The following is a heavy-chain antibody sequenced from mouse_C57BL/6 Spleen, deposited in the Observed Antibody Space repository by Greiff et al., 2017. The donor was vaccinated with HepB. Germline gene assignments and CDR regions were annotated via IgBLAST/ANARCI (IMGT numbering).Heavy chain of an antibody. CDR1: GFNIKDDY. J-gene: IGHJ3*01. CDR2: IDPENGDT. V-gene: IGHV14-4*01. CDR3: TTGPYHEAWFAY. Sequence: EVQLQQSGAELVRPGASVKLSCTASGFNIKDDYMHWVKQRPEQGLEWIGWIDPENGDTEYASKFQGKATITADTSSNTAYLQLSSLTSEDTAVYYCTTGPYHEAWFAYWGQGTLVTVSA.